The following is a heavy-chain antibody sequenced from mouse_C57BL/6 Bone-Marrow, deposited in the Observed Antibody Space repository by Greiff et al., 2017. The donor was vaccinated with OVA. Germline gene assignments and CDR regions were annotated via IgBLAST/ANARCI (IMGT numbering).Heavy chain of an antibody. V-gene: IGHV5-6*01. J-gene: IGHJ2*01. CDR2: ISSGGSYT. CDR1: GFTFSSYG. CDR3: ARHSYYYGRFDY. D-gene: IGHD1-1*01. Sequence: EVLLVESGGDLVKPGGSLKLSCAASGFTFSSYGMSWVRQTPDKRLEWVATISSGGSYTYYPDSVKGRFTISRDNAKNTLYLQMSSLKSEDTAMYYCARHSYYYGRFDYWGQGTTLTVSS.